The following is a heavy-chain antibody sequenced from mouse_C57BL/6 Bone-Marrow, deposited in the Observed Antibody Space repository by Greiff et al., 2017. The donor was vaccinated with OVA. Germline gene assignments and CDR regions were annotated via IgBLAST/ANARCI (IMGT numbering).Heavy chain of an antibody. Sequence: QVQLKQSGPELVKPGASVKISCKASGYAFSSSWMNWVKQRPGKGLEWIGRIYPGDGDTNYNGKFKGKATLTADKSSSTAYMQLSSLTSEDSAVYFCAHYYGSSYVGYWGQGTTLTVSS. CDR3: AHYYGSSYVGY. J-gene: IGHJ2*01. D-gene: IGHD1-1*01. V-gene: IGHV1-82*01. CDR1: GYAFSSSW. CDR2: IYPGDGDT.